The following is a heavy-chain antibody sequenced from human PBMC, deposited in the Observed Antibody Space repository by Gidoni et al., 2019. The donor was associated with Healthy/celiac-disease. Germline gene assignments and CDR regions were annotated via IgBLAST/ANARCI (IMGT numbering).Heavy chain of an antibody. V-gene: IGHV3-48*03. J-gene: IGHJ1*01. D-gene: IGHD3-22*01. CDR2: ISSSGSTI. CDR3: ARDYYDSSGYYAYFQH. CDR1: GFTFSSYE. Sequence: EVQRVESGGVLVQPGGSLRLSCAASGFTFSSYEMNWVRQAPGKGLEWVSYISSSGSTIYYADSVKGRFTISRDNAKNSLYLQMNSLRAEDTAVYYCARDYYDSSGYYAYFQHWGQGTLVTVSS.